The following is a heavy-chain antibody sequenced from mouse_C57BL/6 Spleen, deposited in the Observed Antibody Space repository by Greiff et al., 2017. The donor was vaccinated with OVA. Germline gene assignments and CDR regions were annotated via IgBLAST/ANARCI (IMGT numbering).Heavy chain of an antibody. Sequence: VQLKQSGPELVKPGASVKMSCKASGYTFTDYNMHWVKQSHGKSLEWIGYINPNNGGTSYNQKFKGKATLTVNKSSSTAYMELRSLTSEDSAVYYCARTRDGYYGGDYWGQGTTLTVSS. CDR1: GYTFTDYN. J-gene: IGHJ2*01. CDR3: ARTRDGYYGGDY. D-gene: IGHD2-3*01. V-gene: IGHV1-22*01. CDR2: INPNNGGT.